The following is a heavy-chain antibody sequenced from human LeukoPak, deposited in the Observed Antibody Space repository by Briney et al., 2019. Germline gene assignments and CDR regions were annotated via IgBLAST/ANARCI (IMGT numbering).Heavy chain of an antibody. V-gene: IGHV3-21*01. Sequence: GGSLRLSCAASGFTFSSYSMNWVRQAPGKGLEWVSSISSSGSYIFHADSVKGRFTISRDNAKNSLYLQMNCLRAEDTAVYYCAREGPINNGDLDYWGQGTLVTVSS. J-gene: IGHJ4*02. CDR1: GFTFSSYS. CDR3: AREGPINNGDLDY. D-gene: IGHD1/OR15-1a*01. CDR2: ISSSGSYI.